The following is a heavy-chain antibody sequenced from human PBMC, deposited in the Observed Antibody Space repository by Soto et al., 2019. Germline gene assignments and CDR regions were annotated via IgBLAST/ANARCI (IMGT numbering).Heavy chain of an antibody. CDR3: SRGCGSPSCQYYFES. D-gene: IGHD2-2*01. CDR1: GFTFCSGW. J-gene: IGHJ4*02. Sequence: EAQLMESGGCVVQVWGYLRLSCEASGFTFCSGWMSWVRQALGKGLAGVAPIRQDGSETQYLDSEKGRFTILREKARNMVSRQMISLRGEDTALYYCSRGCGSPSCQYYFESWGQGALVTVYS. CDR2: IRQDGSET. V-gene: IGHV3-7*03.